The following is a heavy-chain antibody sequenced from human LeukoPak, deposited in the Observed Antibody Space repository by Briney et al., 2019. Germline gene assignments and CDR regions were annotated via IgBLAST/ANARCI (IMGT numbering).Heavy chain of an antibody. V-gene: IGHV4-4*07. J-gene: IGHJ3*02. Sequence: PSETLSPTCTVSGGSISSYYWSWIRQPAGKGLEWIGRIYTSGSTNYNPSLKSRVTISVDTSKNQFSLKLSSVTAADTAVYYCARALNWGHDAFDIWGQGTMVTVSS. CDR1: GGSISSYY. CDR2: IYTSGST. D-gene: IGHD7-27*01. CDR3: ARALNWGHDAFDI.